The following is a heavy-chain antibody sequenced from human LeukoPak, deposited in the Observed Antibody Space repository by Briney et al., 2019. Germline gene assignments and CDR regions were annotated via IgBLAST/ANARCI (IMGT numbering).Heavy chain of an antibody. V-gene: IGHV3-30-3*01. CDR3: ARDRVGTLY. Sequence: GGSLRLSCAASGFTFSSYAMHWVRQAPGKGLEWVAVISYDGSNKYYADSVKGRFTISRDNSKNTLYLQMNSLRAEDTAVYYCARDRVGTLYWGQGTLVTVSS. CDR1: GFTFSSYA. CDR2: ISYDGSNK. D-gene: IGHD4-23*01. J-gene: IGHJ4*02.